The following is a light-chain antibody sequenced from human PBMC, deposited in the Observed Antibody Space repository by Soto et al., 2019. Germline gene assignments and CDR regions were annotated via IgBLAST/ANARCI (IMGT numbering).Light chain of an antibody. Sequence: EVVLPQSHATLSLSPGERATLSCRASQSVSSYLAWYQQKPGQAPRLLIYDASNRATGIPARFSGSGSGTEFTLTINSLQPDDSATYYCQEYNNYWTFGQGTKV. V-gene: IGKV3-11*01. CDR2: DAS. J-gene: IGKJ1*01. CDR1: QSVSSY. CDR3: QEYNNYWT.